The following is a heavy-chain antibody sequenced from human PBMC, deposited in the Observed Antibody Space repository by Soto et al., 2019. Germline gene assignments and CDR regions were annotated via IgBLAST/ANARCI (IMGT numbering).Heavy chain of an antibody. Sequence: ASVKVSCKASGYTFTGYYIHWVRQAPGQGLEWMGWINPNSGGTNYAQKFQGRVTMTRDTSISTAYMELSRLRSDDTAVYYCRIAAAHYRLDVAAQGTTVTVSS. CDR2: INPNSGGT. D-gene: IGHD6-13*01. CDR1: GYTFTGYY. V-gene: IGHV1-2*02. J-gene: IGHJ6*02. CDR3: RIAAAHYRLDV.